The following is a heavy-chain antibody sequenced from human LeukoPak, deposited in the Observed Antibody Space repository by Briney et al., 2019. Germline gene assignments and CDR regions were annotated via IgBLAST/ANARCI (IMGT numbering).Heavy chain of an antibody. CDR2: SYYSGST. Sequence: PSETLSLTCTVSGDSIGSYYWSWIRQPPGKGLEWIAYSYYSGSTNYNPSLNSRVTISVDTSKNQFSLKLSSVTAADTAVYYCARQRYYDYVWGPWGQGTLVTVSS. CDR3: ARQRYYDYVWGP. D-gene: IGHD3-16*01. CDR1: GDSIGSYY. V-gene: IGHV4-59*08. J-gene: IGHJ5*02.